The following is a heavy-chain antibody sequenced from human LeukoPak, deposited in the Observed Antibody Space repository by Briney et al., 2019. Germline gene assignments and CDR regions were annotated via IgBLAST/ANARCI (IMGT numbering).Heavy chain of an antibody. D-gene: IGHD6-13*01. J-gene: IGHJ4*02. V-gene: IGHV1-69*13. CDR1: GGTFSSYA. Sequence: ASVKVSCKASGGTFSSYAISWVRQAPGQGVEWMGGIIPIFGTANYAQKFQGRVTITADESTSTAYMELSSLRSEDTAVYYCARDRMKYSSSWYGFDYWGQGTLVTVSS. CDR3: ARDRMKYSSSWYGFDY. CDR2: IIPIFGTA.